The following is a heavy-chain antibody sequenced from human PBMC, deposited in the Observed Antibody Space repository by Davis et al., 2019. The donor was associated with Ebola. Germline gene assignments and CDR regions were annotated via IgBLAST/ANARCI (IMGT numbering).Heavy chain of an antibody. CDR1: GFTFSSYG. J-gene: IGHJ5*02. CDR2: ISYDGSNK. D-gene: IGHD3-3*01. CDR3: AGVSSITIFGVLTQAFDP. Sequence: GESLKISCAASGFTFSSYGMHWVRQAPGKGLEWVAVISYDGSNKYYADSVKGRFTISRDNSKNTLYLQMNSLRAEDTAVYYCAGVSSITIFGVLTQAFDPWGQGTLVTVSS. V-gene: IGHV3-30*03.